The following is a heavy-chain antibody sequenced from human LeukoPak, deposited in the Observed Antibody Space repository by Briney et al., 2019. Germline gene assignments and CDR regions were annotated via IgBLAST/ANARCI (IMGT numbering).Heavy chain of an antibody. V-gene: IGHV1-18*01. D-gene: IGHD3-10*01. Sequence: GASVKVSCKASGYTFTSYGISWVPQAPGQGLEWMGWISAYNGNTNYAQKLQGRVTITTDTSTSTAYMELRSLRSDDTAVYYCASLGEAGTFDYWGQGTLVTVSS. CDR3: ASLGEAGTFDY. CDR2: ISAYNGNT. CDR1: GYTFTSYG. J-gene: IGHJ4*02.